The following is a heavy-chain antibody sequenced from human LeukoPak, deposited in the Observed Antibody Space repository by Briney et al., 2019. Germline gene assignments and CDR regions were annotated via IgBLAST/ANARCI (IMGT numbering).Heavy chain of an antibody. CDR3: ARGARYSDY. Sequence: ENLSLTCTVSGGSISSHYWSWIRQPPGKGLEWIGYIYYSGSTNYNPSLKSRVTISVDTSKNQFSLKLSSVTAADTAVYHCARGARYSDYWGQGTLVTVSS. D-gene: IGHD6-6*01. CDR1: GGSISSHY. V-gene: IGHV4-59*11. CDR2: IYYSGST. J-gene: IGHJ4*02.